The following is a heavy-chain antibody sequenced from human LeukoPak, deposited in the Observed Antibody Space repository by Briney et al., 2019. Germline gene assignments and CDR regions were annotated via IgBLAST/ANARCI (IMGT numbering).Heavy chain of an antibody. Sequence: SETLSLTCTVSGGSISSYYWSWIRQPAGKGLEWIGRIYTSGSTNYNPSLKSRVTMSVDTSRNQFSLKLSSVTAADTAVYYCARVPSRSPYYYDSSGYYRNDAFDIWGQGTMVTVSS. D-gene: IGHD3-22*01. V-gene: IGHV4-4*07. J-gene: IGHJ3*02. CDR3: ARVPSRSPYYYDSSGYYRNDAFDI. CDR2: IYTSGST. CDR1: GGSISSYY.